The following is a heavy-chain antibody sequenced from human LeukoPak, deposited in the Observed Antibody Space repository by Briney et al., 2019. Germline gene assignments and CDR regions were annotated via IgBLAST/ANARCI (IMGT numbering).Heavy chain of an antibody. CDR3: ARRNGDYYYYYGMDV. CDR1: GFTFSSYW. J-gene: IGHJ6*02. CDR2: IKQDGSEK. D-gene: IGHD4-17*01. V-gene: IGHV3-7*03. Sequence: PGGSLRLSCAASGFTFSSYWMSWVRQAPGKGLEWVANIKQDGSEKYYVDSVKGRFTISRDNAKNSLYLQMNSLRAEDTAVYYRARRNGDYYYYYGMDVWGQGTTVTVSS.